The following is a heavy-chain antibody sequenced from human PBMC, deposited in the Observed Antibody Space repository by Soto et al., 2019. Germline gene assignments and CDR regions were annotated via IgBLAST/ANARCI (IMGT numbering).Heavy chain of an antibody. J-gene: IGHJ6*02. Sequence: QVQLVQSGAEVKKPGSSVRVSCKASGGTFNTHGISWVRQAPGQGPEWMGGIIPIFGTSNYAQKFQGRVTITADELTTTVYMELSGLRYEDTAVYYCARGGKERFRGPGMDVWGQGTTVTVSS. D-gene: IGHD1-1*01. CDR3: ARGGKERFRGPGMDV. CDR1: GGTFNTHG. V-gene: IGHV1-69*01. CDR2: IIPIFGTS.